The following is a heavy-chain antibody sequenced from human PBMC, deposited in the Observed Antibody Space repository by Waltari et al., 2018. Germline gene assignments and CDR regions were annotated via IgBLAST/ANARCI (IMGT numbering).Heavy chain of an antibody. Sequence: QVQLVESGGGVVQPGRSLRLSCAASGFTFSSYAMHWLRQAPGKGLEWVAVISYDGSNKYYADSVKGRCTVSRDNSQNTLYLQMNSLRAGDTAVYYCARDTWEGGYYFDYWGQGTLVTVSS. CDR3: ARDTWEGGYYFDY. V-gene: IGHV3-30*01. D-gene: IGHD1-26*01. J-gene: IGHJ4*02. CDR1: GFTFSSYA. CDR2: ISYDGSNK.